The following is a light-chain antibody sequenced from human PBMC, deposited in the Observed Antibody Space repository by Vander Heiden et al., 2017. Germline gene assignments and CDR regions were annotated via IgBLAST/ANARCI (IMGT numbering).Light chain of an antibody. CDR2: DVS. CDR1: SSDVGRYNY. CDR3: CSYAGSYTFV. Sequence: QSALTQPSSVSGSPGQSVTISCTGTSSDVGRYNYVSWFQQHPDEAPRLMISDVSKRPSGVPDRFSGSKSGNTASLTVSGLQAEDEADYYCCSYAGSYTFVFGTGTKITVL. V-gene: IGLV2-11*01. J-gene: IGLJ1*01.